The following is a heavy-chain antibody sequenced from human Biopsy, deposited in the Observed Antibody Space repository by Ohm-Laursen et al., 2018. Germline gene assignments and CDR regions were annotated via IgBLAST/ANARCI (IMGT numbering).Heavy chain of an antibody. D-gene: IGHD4-23*01. V-gene: IGHV4-59*11. CDR1: GGSFTGHY. CDR3: ARGSNEYGGLYFPH. Sequence: SQTLSLTCTVSGGSFTGHYWSWIRQPPGQGLEWIGHISYTGYTSYNASLKSRVTISVDTSRKHFSLRLSSLTAADTAVYYCARGSNEYGGLYFPHWGQGTLVTVSS. J-gene: IGHJ1*01. CDR2: ISYTGYT.